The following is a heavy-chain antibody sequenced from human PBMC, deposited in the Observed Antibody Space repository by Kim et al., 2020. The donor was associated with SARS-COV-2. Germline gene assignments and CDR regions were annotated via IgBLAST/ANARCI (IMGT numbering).Heavy chain of an antibody. D-gene: IGHD2-21*02. J-gene: IGHJ6*02. Sequence: ASVKVSCKASGYTFTSYYMHWVRQAPGQGLEWMGIINPSGGSTSYAQKFQGRVTMSRDTSTSTVYMELSSLRSEDTAVYYCARAYCGGDCYSKFNYYDMDVWGQGTTVTVSS. CDR1: GYTFTSYY. V-gene: IGHV1-46*01. CDR3: ARAYCGGDCYSKFNYYDMDV. CDR2: INPSGGST.